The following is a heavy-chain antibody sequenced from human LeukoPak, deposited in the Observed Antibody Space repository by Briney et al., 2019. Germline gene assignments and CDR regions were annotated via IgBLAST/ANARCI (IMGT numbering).Heavy chain of an antibody. Sequence: ASVKVSCKASVYTFTGYYIHWVRQAPGQGLEWMGWINPNSGGTNYAQKFQGRVTMTRDTSISTAYMELSRLRSDDTAVYYCARAAGYDYVFRFDYWGQGTLVTVSS. CDR1: VYTFTGYY. D-gene: IGHD3-16*01. V-gene: IGHV1-2*02. CDR2: INPNSGGT. CDR3: ARAAGYDYVFRFDY. J-gene: IGHJ4*02.